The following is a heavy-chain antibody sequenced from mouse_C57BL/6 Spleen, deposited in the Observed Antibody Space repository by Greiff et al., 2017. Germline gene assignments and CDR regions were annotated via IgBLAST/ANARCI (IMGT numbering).Heavy chain of an antibody. CDR3: VRDRGSIYYGNYNAMDY. CDR2: IRSKSSNYAT. CDR1: GFTFNTYA. D-gene: IGHD2-1*01. V-gene: IGHV10-3*01. Sequence: GGGLVQPKGSLKLSCAASGFTFNTYAMHWVRQAPGKGLDWVARIRSKSSNYATYYADSVKDRFTISRDDSQSMLYLQMNNLKTEDTAMYYCVRDRGSIYYGNYNAMDYGGQGTSVTVSS. J-gene: IGHJ4*01.